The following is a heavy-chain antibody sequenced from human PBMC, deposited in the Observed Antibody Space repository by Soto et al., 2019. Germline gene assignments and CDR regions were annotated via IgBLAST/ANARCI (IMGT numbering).Heavy chain of an antibody. V-gene: IGHV4-39*01. CDR3: ARRSDYGDYGDWFDP. CDR1: GGSISSSSYY. CDR2: IYYSGST. Sequence: SSETLSLTCTVSGGSISSSSYYWGWIRQPPGKGLEWIGSIYYSGSTYYNPSLKSRVTISVDTSKNQFSLKLSSVTAADTAVYYCARRSDYGDYGDWFDPWGQGTLVTVS. D-gene: IGHD4-17*01. J-gene: IGHJ5*02.